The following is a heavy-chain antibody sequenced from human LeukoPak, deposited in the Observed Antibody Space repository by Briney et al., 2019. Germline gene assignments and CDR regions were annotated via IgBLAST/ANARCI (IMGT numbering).Heavy chain of an antibody. CDR2: IWYDGSNK. J-gene: IGHJ4*02. D-gene: IGHD1-7*01. V-gene: IGHV3-33*06. CDR1: GFTFSSYA. CDR3: AKDSPELELTPPFDY. Sequence: GGSLRLSCAASGFTFSSYAMSWVRQAPGKGLEWVAVIWYDGSNKYYADSVKGRFTISRDNSKNTLYLQMNSLRAEDTAVYYCAKDSPELELTPPFDYWGQGTLVTVSS.